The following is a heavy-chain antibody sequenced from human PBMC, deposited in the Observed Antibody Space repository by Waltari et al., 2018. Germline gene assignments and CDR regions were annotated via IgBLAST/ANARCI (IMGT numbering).Heavy chain of an antibody. V-gene: IGHV1-8*03. Sequence: QVQLVQSGAEVKKPGASVKVSCTASGSTFTSYDITWVRQATGQGLEWMGWMNPNSGNTGYAQKFQGRVTITRNTSISTAYMELSSLRSEDTAVYYCARSHYYGSGSIDYWGQGTLVTVSS. CDR1: GSTFTSYD. J-gene: IGHJ4*02. D-gene: IGHD3-10*01. CDR3: ARSHYYGSGSIDY. CDR2: MNPNSGNT.